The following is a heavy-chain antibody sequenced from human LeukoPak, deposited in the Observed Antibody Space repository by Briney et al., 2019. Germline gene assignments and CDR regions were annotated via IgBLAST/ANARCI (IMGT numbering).Heavy chain of an antibody. CDR1: GFTFSSYA. V-gene: IGHV3-23*01. J-gene: IGHJ4*02. CDR2: ISGSGGSI. D-gene: IGHD2-15*01. CDR3: AKDRVGFDY. Sequence: GGFLRLSCAASGFTFSSYAMRWVRQAPGKGLEWVSAISGSGGSIYYADSVKGRFTISRDNSKNTLYLQMNSLRAEDTAVYYCAKDRVGFDYWGQGTLVTVSS.